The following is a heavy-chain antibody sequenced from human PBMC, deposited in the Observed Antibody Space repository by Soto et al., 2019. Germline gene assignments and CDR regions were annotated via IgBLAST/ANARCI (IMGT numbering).Heavy chain of an antibody. CDR2: IWYDGSNK. D-gene: IGHD6-19*01. J-gene: IGHJ5*02. CDR1: GFTFSSYG. Sequence: QVQLVESGGGVVQPGRSLRLSCAASGFTFSSYGMHWVRQAPGKGLEWVAVIWYDGSNKYYADSVKGRFTISRDNSKNTLYLQMNSLGAEDTAVYYCARDRGSGWYWCDPWGQGTLVTVSS. V-gene: IGHV3-33*01. CDR3: ARDRGSGWYWCDP.